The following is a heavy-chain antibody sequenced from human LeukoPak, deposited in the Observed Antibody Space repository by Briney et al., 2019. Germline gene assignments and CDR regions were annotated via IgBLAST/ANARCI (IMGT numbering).Heavy chain of an antibody. CDR3: ARDTYGSGSSTFDP. J-gene: IGHJ5*02. Sequence: SETLSLTCTVSGGSISSYYWSWIRQPAGKGLEWIGRIYTSGSTNYNPSLKSRVTMSVDTSKNQFSLKLSSVTAADTAVYYCARDTYGSGSSTFDPWGQGTLVTVPS. V-gene: IGHV4-4*07. CDR2: IYTSGST. CDR1: GGSISSYY. D-gene: IGHD3-10*01.